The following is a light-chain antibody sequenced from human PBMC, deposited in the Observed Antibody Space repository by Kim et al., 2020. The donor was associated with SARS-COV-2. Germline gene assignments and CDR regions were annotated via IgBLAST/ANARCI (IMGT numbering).Light chain of an antibody. CDR2: VKN. CDR3: NSRDSSGNHVV. V-gene: IGLV3-19*01. J-gene: IGLJ2*01. Sequence: SSELTQDPAVSVALGQTVRITCQGDSLRNYYASWYQQKPGQAPVLVIYVKNNRPSGIPDRFSGSSSGNIASLTITGTQAEDEADYYCNSRDSSGNHVVFGGGTQLTVL. CDR1: SLRNYY.